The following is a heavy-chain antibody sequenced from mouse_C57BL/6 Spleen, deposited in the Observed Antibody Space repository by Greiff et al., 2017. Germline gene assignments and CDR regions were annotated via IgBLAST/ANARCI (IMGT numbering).Heavy chain of an antibody. CDR2: IRSKSNNYAT. Sequence: EVKVVESGGGLVQPKGSLKLSCAASGFSFNTYAMNWVRQAPGKGLEWVARIRSKSNNYATYYADPVKDRFTISRDDSASMLYLQMNNLKTEDTSRYYCVRRGYDEGYAMDYWGQGTSVTVSS. V-gene: IGHV10-1*01. CDR3: VRRGYDEGYAMDY. J-gene: IGHJ4*01. D-gene: IGHD2-2*01. CDR1: GFSFNTYA.